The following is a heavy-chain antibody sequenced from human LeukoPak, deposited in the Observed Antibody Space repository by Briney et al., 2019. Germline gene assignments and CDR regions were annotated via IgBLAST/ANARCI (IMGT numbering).Heavy chain of an antibody. J-gene: IGHJ4*02. D-gene: IGHD1-7*01. CDR3: ASGILNYRTIADY. CDR2: ITWNSGSL. Sequence: GGSLRLSCVGSGFNFADYAMHWVRQAPGKGLEWVAGITWNSGSLDYADSVKGRFTISRDNPKNSLYLQMNSLRAEDTAVYYCASGILNYRTIADYWGQGTLVTVSS. CDR1: GFNFADYA. V-gene: IGHV3-9*01.